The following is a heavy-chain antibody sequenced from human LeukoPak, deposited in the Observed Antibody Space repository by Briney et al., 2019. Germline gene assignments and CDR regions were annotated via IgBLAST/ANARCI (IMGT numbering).Heavy chain of an antibody. D-gene: IGHD3-16*01. CDR1: GYTLTELS. J-gene: IGHJ5*02. CDR3: ATFGGGSQNWFDP. Sequence: VKVSCKVSGYTLTELSMHWVRQAPGKGLEGMGGFDPEDGETIYAQKFQGRVTMTEDTSTDTAYMELSSLRSEDTAVYYCATFGGGSQNWFDPWGQGTLVTVSS. CDR2: FDPEDGET. V-gene: IGHV1-24*01.